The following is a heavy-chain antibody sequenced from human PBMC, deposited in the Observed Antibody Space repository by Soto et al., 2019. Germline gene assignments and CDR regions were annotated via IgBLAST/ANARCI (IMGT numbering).Heavy chain of an antibody. CDR2: INHRGGT. J-gene: IGHJ4*02. V-gene: IGHV4-34*01. CDR3: ARGQRRGGSSGWSL. CDR1: GGPFSGYY. Sequence: PSETLSLTCAVLGESFSGYGGPFSGYYWSWIRQTPGKGLEWIGEINHRGGTNYKTSLKSRVTISVDTSKNQFSLNLNSVTAADTAVYYCARGQRRGGSSGWSLWGQGTLVTVSS. D-gene: IGHD6-19*01.